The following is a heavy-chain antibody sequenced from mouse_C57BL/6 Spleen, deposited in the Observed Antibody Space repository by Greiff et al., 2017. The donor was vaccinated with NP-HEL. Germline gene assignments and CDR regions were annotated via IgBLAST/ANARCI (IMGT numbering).Heavy chain of an antibody. J-gene: IGHJ4*01. Sequence: QVQLQQSGAELARPGASVKMSCKASGYTFTSYTMHWVNQRPGKGLEWIGYINPSSGYTKYNQKFKDKATLTADKSSSTAYMQLSSLTSEDSAGYYCARGNYAMDYWGQGTTVTVSS. V-gene: IGHV1-4*01. CDR2: INPSSGYT. CDR3: ARGNYAMDY. CDR1: GYTFTSYT.